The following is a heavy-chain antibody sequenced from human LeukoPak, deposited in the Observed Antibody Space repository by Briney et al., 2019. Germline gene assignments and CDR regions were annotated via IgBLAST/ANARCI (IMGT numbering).Heavy chain of an antibody. CDR1: RGTLSSDSYY. CDR3: ARMYYYGSGSYWYYFDY. D-gene: IGHD3-10*01. CDR2: IYYSGST. Sequence: PSGTLSHTRLVSRGTLSSDSYYWSCIRGPPGRGVVCVGYIYYSGSTNYSPSLKSRVTISVDTSKNQFSLKLSSVTAADTAVYYCARMYYYGSGSYWYYFDYWGQGTLVTVSS. J-gene: IGHJ4*02. V-gene: IGHV4-61*01.